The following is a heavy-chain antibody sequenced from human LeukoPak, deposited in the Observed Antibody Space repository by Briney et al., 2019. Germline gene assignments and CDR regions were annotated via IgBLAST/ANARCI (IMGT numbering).Heavy chain of an antibody. J-gene: IGHJ3*02. Sequence: SETLSLTCTVSGGSISSYYWSWIRQPPGKGLEWIGYIYYSGSTNYNPSLKSRVTISVDASKNQFSLKLSSVTAADTAVYYCAREGDSSSWPDAFDIWGQGTMVTVSS. D-gene: IGHD6-13*01. CDR1: GGSISSYY. CDR3: AREGDSSSWPDAFDI. CDR2: IYYSGST. V-gene: IGHV4-59*01.